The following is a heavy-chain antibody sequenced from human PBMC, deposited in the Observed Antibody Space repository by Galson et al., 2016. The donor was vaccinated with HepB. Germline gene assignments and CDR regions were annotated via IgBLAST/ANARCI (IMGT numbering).Heavy chain of an antibody. V-gene: IGHV3-48*02. J-gene: IGHJ4*02. CDR3: ARDLNWNDVFSFDY. D-gene: IGHD1-1*01. CDR2: ISTSSSII. Sequence: SLRLSCAASGFTFSSYSMNWVRQAPGKGLEWVSYISTSSSIIYYADSVKGRFTISRDNAKNSLSLQMNSLRDEDTAVYYCARDLNWNDVFSFDYWGQGTLVTVSS. CDR1: GFTFSSYS.